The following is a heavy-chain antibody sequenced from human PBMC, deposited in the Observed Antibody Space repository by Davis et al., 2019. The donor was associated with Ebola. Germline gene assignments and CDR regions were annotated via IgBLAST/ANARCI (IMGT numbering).Heavy chain of an antibody. D-gene: IGHD6-19*01. CDR1: GFTFSSYA. CDR3: AKDRDSGWFFVFDY. J-gene: IGHJ4*02. V-gene: IGHV3-23*01. CDR2: ISGSGGST. Sequence: GESLKISCAASGFTFSSYAMSWVRQAPGKGLEWVSAISGSGGSTYYADSVKGRFTISRDNSKNTLYLQMNSLRAEDTAVYYCAKDRDSGWFFVFDYWGQGTLVTVSS.